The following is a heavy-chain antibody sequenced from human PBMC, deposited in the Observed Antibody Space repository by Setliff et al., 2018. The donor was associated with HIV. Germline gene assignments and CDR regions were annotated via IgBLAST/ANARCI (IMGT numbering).Heavy chain of an antibody. V-gene: IGHV1-69*10. J-gene: IGHJ5*02. Sequence: SVKVSCKASGGTFSNYAISWVRQAPGQGLEWMGGIIPMVGMANSAQSFQDRVTITADKFIATAYLELSSLRSDDTAIYYCARGGDSYSYHWFDPWGQGTLVTVSS. CDR3: ARGGDSYSYHWFDP. CDR2: IIPMVGMA. D-gene: IGHD4-4*01. CDR1: GGTFSNYA.